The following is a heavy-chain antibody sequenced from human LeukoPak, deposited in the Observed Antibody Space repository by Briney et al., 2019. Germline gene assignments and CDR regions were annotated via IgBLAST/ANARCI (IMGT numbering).Heavy chain of an antibody. CDR1: GYTFTSYD. Sequence: ASVKVSCKASGYTFTSYDINWVRQATGQGLEWMGWMNPNSGNTGYAQKFQGRVTMTRNTSISTAYMELSNLRSEDTAVYYCARSLRDQYYFDYWGQGTLVTVSS. CDR3: ARSLRDQYYFDY. J-gene: IGHJ4*02. D-gene: IGHD5-12*01. CDR2: MNPNSGNT. V-gene: IGHV1-8*01.